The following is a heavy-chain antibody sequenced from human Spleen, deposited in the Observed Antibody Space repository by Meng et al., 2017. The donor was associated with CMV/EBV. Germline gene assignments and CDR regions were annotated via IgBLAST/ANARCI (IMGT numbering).Heavy chain of an antibody. D-gene: IGHD2-2*01. CDR3: ARVVPAARFDP. CDR1: GGSISSSSYY. CDR2: IYYSGST. Sequence: QVRLQESGPGLVKPSETLSLTCTVSGGSISSSSYYWGWIRQPPGKGLELIGSIYYSGSTYYNPSLKSRVTISVDTSKNQFSLKLSSVTAADTAVYYCARVVPAARFDPWGQGTLVTVSS. V-gene: IGHV4-39*07. J-gene: IGHJ5*02.